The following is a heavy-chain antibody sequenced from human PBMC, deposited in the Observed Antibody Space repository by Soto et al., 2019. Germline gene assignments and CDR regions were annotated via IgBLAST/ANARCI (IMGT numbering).Heavy chain of an antibody. D-gene: IGHD2-2*02. V-gene: IGHV1-69*13. CDR2: IIPIFGTA. Sequence: SVKVSCKASGGTFSSYAISWVRQAPGQGLGWMGGIIPIFGTANYAQKVQGRVTITADESTSTAYMELSSLRSEDTAVYYCARDHGYCSSTSCYMDYYYGMDVWGQGTTVTVSS. J-gene: IGHJ6*02. CDR3: ARDHGYCSSTSCYMDYYYGMDV. CDR1: GGTFSSYA.